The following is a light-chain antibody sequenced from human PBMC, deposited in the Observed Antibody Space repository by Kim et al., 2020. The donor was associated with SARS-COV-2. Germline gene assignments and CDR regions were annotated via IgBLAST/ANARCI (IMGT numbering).Light chain of an antibody. CDR3: QQRSNWPLA. CDR2: DAS. V-gene: IGKV3-11*01. Sequence: LSPGERATLTCRASQSVSSYLAWYQQRPGQAPRLLIYDASNRATGIPPRFSGSGSGTDFTLTISSLEPEDFAIYYCQQRSNWPLAFGGGTKVDIK. CDR1: QSVSSY. J-gene: IGKJ4*01.